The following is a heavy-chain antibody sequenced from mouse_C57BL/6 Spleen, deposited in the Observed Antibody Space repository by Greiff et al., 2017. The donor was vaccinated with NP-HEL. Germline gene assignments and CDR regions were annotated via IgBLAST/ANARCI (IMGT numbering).Heavy chain of an antibody. CDR2: IYPGDGDT. CDR3: AREGLAWFAY. CDR1: GYAFSSYW. J-gene: IGHJ3*01. V-gene: IGHV1-80*01. Sequence: VQLVESGAELVKPGASVKISCKASGYAFSSYWMNWVKQRPGKGLEWIGQIYPGDGDTNYNGKFKGKATLTADKSSSTAYMQLRSLTSEDSAVYFCAREGLAWFAYWGQGTLVTVSA.